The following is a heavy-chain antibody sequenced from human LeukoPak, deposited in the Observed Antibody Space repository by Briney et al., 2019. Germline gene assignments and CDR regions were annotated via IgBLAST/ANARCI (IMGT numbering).Heavy chain of an antibody. CDR3: ARDVDYANPRHDY. CDR1: GFTVFNYW. V-gene: IGHV3-7*01. CDR2: INLDGSQK. J-gene: IGHJ4*02. D-gene: IGHD4/OR15-4a*01. Sequence: GGSLRLSCAASGFTVFNYWMSWVRQAPGKGLEWVANINLDGSQKYYVDSLKGRFTISRDNAKNSLYLQMNSLRADDTAVYYCARDVDYANPRHDYWGQGTLVTVSS.